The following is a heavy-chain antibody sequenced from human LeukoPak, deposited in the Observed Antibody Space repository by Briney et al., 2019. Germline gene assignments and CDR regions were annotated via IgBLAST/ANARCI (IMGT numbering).Heavy chain of an antibody. Sequence: GGSLRLSCAASGFTFSSYGMSWVRQAPGKGLEWGSAISGSGGSTYYADAVKGRCTISRDNSKNTVYRQMNSLRAEDTAVYSCAKGARSSGWSSPDYWGQGTLVTVSS. CDR1: GFTFSSYG. CDR2: ISGSGGST. J-gene: IGHJ4*02. V-gene: IGHV3-23*01. CDR3: AKGARSSGWSSPDY. D-gene: IGHD6-19*01.